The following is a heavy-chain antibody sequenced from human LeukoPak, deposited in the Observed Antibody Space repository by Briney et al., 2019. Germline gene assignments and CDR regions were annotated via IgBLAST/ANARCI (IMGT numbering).Heavy chain of an antibody. V-gene: IGHV3-33*01. D-gene: IGHD6-19*01. CDR2: IWYDGSKT. CDR3: AGPTSGQSFDI. CDR1: GFIFSNYG. Sequence: GGSLSLSCAASGFIFSNYGMHWVRQAPGKGLEWVAVIWYDGSKTYYADSVKGRFTISRDDSKNTLYLQMNSLRVEDTAVYYCAGPTSGQSFDIWGQGTMVTVSS. J-gene: IGHJ3*02.